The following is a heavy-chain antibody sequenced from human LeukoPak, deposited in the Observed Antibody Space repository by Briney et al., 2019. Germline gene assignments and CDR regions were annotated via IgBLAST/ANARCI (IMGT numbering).Heavy chain of an antibody. V-gene: IGHV3-23*01. CDR1: GFTFSSYS. CDR2: ISGSDGRT. J-gene: IGHJ4*02. CDR3: ATRLNDSSSDNAVRGDFDY. Sequence: GGSLRLSCAASGFTFSSYSMSWVRQAPGKGLEWVSAISGSDGRTYSADSVKGRFTISRDNSKNTMSLQMNSLRAEDTAVYYCATRLNDSSSDNAVRGDFDYWGQGTLVTVSS. D-gene: IGHD6-6*01.